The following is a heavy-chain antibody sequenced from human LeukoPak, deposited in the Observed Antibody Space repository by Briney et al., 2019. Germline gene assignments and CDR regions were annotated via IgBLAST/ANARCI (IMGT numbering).Heavy chain of an antibody. Sequence: GGSLRLSCETSGFSFSTYWMSWVRQAPGKGLEWVANIRPDGSEKYYVDSVKVRFTISRDIAKQSVFLQMTSLRVEDTAVYYCARLSAMVRGPEDIFYFEYWGLGTLVTVSS. CDR3: ARLSAMVRGPEDIFYFEY. CDR2: IRPDGSEK. V-gene: IGHV3-7*01. J-gene: IGHJ4*02. D-gene: IGHD3-10*01. CDR1: GFSFSTYW.